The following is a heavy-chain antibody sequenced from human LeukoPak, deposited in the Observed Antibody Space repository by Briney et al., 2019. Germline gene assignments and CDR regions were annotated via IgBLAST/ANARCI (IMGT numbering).Heavy chain of an antibody. CDR1: GGSFSGYY. CDR3: ARSHYYGSGSYLLYYYYYGMDV. D-gene: IGHD3-10*01. CDR2: INHSGST. Sequence: SETLSLTCAVYGGSFSGYYWSWIRQPPGKGLAWIGEINHSGSTNYNPSLKSRVTISVDTSKNQFSLKLSSVTAADTAVYYCARSHYYGSGSYLLYYYYYGMDVWGQGTTVTVSS. J-gene: IGHJ6*02. V-gene: IGHV4-34*01.